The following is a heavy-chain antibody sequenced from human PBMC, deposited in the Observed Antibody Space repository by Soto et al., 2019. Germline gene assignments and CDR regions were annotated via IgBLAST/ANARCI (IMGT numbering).Heavy chain of an antibody. D-gene: IGHD5-18*01. J-gene: IGHJ4*02. Sequence: QVQLVQSGAEVKKPGASVKVSCKASGYTFTSYAMHWVRQAPGQRLEWMGWINAGNGNTKYSQKFQGRVTITRDTSASTAYMELGSLRSEDTAVYYCARGGYSFDYYFDYWGQGTLVTVSS. CDR1: GYTFTSYA. CDR3: ARGGYSFDYYFDY. V-gene: IGHV1-3*01. CDR2: INAGNGNT.